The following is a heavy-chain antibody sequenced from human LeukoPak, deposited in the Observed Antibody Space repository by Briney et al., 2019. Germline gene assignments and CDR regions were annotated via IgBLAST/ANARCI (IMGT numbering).Heavy chain of an antibody. CDR2: IIPIFGTA. Sequence: SVKVSCKASGGTFSSYAISWVRQAPGQGLEWMGGIIPIFGTANYAQKFQGRVTITRDESTSTAYMELSSVRSEHTAVYYCARTYYYDSSGYLGLFYWGQGTLVTVSS. CDR3: ARTYYYDSSGYLGLFY. CDR1: GGTFSSYA. V-gene: IGHV1-69*05. J-gene: IGHJ4*02. D-gene: IGHD3-22*01.